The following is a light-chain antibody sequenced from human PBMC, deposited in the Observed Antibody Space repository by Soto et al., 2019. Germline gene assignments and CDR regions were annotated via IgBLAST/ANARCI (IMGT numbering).Light chain of an antibody. CDR1: QSVGRN. CDR3: QQDYYSPFT. CDR2: AAS. Sequence: EVVMTQSPATLSVSAGERATLSCRASQSVGRNLAWYQQRPGKAPRLLIHAASTRPSGVPARFSGSGSGTEFTLTIISLQSDDFAVYYCQQDYYSPFTFGPGTKVDLK. V-gene: IGKV3-15*01. J-gene: IGKJ3*01.